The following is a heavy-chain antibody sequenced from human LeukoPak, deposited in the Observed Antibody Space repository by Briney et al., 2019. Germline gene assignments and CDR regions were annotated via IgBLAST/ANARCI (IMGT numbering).Heavy chain of an antibody. J-gene: IGHJ4*02. CDR3: AREDSRRGSRGYLDY. D-gene: IGHD2-15*01. Sequence: ASAKVSCKASGYTFTSYGISWVRQAPGQGLEWMGWISGYNGNTNYAQKLQGRVTMSTDTSTSTAYMELRSLRSDDTAVYYCAREDSRRGSRGYLDYWGQGTLVTVSS. CDR2: ISGYNGNT. CDR1: GYTFTSYG. V-gene: IGHV1-18*01.